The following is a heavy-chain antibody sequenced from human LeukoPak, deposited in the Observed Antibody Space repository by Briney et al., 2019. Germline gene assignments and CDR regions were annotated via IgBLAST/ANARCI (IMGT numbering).Heavy chain of an antibody. Sequence: SETLSLTCTVSGGSISSRSYDWGWIRQPPGKGLEWIGNIYYSGSTYYSPSLKSRVTISLDTSKNQFSLKLRSVTAADTAVYYCAREYYDFWSGYHYYYMDVWGKGTTVTVSS. CDR2: IYYSGST. D-gene: IGHD3-3*01. J-gene: IGHJ6*03. CDR1: GGSISSRSYD. CDR3: AREYYDFWSGYHYYYMDV. V-gene: IGHV4-39*07.